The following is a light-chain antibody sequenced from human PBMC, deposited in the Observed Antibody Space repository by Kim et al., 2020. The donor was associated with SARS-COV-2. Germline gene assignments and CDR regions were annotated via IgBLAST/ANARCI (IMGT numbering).Light chain of an antibody. CDR3: QVRDSSSDHWV. CDR1: NIGSKS. CDR2: YDS. V-gene: IGLV3-21*04. J-gene: IGLJ3*02. Sequence: SYELTQPPSVSVAPGKTARITCGGNNIGSKSVHWYQQKPGQAPVLVIYYDSDRPSGIPERFSGSNSGNTATLPISRVEAGDEADYYCQVRDSSSDHWVFG.